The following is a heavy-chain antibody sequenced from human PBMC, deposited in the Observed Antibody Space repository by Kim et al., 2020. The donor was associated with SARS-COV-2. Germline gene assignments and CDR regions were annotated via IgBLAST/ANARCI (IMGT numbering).Heavy chain of an antibody. Sequence: GGSLRLSCAASGFTFSSYAMSWVRQAPGKGLEWVSAISGSGGSTYYADSVKGRFTIFRDNSKNTLYLQMNSLRAEDTAVYYCAKDRTLYYDFWSGYDRPRDGMDVWGQGTTVTVSS. V-gene: IGHV3-23*01. CDR1: GFTFSSYA. D-gene: IGHD3-3*01. J-gene: IGHJ6*02. CDR3: AKDRTLYYDFWSGYDRPRDGMDV. CDR2: ISGSGGST.